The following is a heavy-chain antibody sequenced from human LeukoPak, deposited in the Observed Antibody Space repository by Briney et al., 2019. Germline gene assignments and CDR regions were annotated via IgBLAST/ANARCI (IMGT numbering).Heavy chain of an antibody. J-gene: IGHJ4*02. CDR3: ARDGVGYYDFWSGYWDY. Sequence: GASVKVSCKASGYTFTSYYMHWVRQAPGQGLEWVGIINPSGGSTSYAQKFQGRVTMTRDTSTSTVYMELSSLRSEDTAVYYCARDGVGYYDFWSGYWDYWGQGTLVTVSS. CDR2: INPSGGST. D-gene: IGHD3-3*01. V-gene: IGHV1-46*01. CDR1: GYTFTSYY.